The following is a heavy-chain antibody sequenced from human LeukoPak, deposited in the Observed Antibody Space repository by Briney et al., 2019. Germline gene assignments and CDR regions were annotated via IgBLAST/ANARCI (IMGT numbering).Heavy chain of an antibody. V-gene: IGHV4-39*07. D-gene: IGHD2-15*01. CDR1: GGSISSSSYY. Sequence: PSETLSLTCTVSGGSISSSSYYWGWLRQPPGKGLEWIGSIYYSGSTYYNPSLKSRVTISVDTSKNQFSLKLSSVTAADTAVYYCARASTAGFVVVVFDAFDIWGQGTMVTVSS. J-gene: IGHJ3*02. CDR2: IYYSGST. CDR3: ARASTAGFVVVVFDAFDI.